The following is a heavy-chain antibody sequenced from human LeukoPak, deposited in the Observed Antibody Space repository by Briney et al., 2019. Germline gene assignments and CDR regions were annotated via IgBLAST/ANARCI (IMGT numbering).Heavy chain of an antibody. D-gene: IGHD2-15*01. CDR1: GGTFSSYA. CDR2: IIPIFGTA. Sequence: SVKVSCKASGGTFSSYAISWVRQTPGQGLEWMGGIIPIFGTANYAQKCQGRVTNTADESTSTAYMELSSLRSEDTAVYYCATGYCSGGSCYSFGRYYYYMDVWGKGTTVTISS. J-gene: IGHJ6*03. V-gene: IGHV1-69*01. CDR3: ATGYCSGGSCYSFGRYYYYMDV.